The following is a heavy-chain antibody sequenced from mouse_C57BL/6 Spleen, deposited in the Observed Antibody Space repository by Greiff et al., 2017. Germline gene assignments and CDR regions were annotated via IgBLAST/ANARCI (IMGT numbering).Heavy chain of an antibody. CDR1: GYTFTSYW. CDR2: IDPSDSYT. V-gene: IGHV1-69*01. CDR3: ASDYDGYYEGLFAY. J-gene: IGHJ3*01. D-gene: IGHD2-3*01. Sequence: QVQLQQPGAELVMPGASVKLSCKASGYTFTSYWMHWVKQRPGQGLEWIGEIDPSDSYTNYNQKFKGKSTLTVDKSSSTAYMQLSSLTSEDSAVYYCASDYDGYYEGLFAYWGQGTLVTVSA.